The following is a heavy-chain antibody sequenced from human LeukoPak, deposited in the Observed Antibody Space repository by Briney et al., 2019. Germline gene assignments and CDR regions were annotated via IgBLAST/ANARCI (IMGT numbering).Heavy chain of an antibody. V-gene: IGHV4-59*08. CDR3: ARSGELPKFDY. J-gene: IGHJ4*02. CDR2: IYYSGST. D-gene: IGHD1-26*01. Sequence: SETLSLTCTVSGGSISSYYWSWIRQPPGKGLEWIGYIYYSGSTNYNPSLKSRVTISVDTSKNQFSLKLSSVTAADTAVYYCARSGELPKFDYWGQGTLVTVSS. CDR1: GGSISSYY.